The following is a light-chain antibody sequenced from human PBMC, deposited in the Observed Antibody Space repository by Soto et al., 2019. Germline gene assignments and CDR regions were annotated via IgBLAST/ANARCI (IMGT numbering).Light chain of an antibody. CDR1: QSVSSN. J-gene: IGKJ4*01. Sequence: EIGRTQSPSTLSVSPGERATLCSRAIQSVSSNLSWYQQKPGHAPRLHIYGASTRTTGIPARFSGSGSGTEVTLNIGSLQSEDVAVYYFQQYNNFPSLTFGGGTKVEIK. CDR2: GAS. V-gene: IGKV3-15*01. CDR3: QQYNNFPSLT.